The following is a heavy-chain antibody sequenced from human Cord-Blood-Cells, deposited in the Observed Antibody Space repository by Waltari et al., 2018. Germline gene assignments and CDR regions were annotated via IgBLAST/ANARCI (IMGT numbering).Heavy chain of an antibody. CDR1: GYTFTSYG. Sequence: VKVSCKASGYTFTSYGISWVRQAPGQGLAWMGWISAYNGNTNYAQKLQGRVTMTTDTSTSTAYMELRSLRSDDTAVYYCARDLVLNRGDIVVVVAATDEYFQHWGQGTLVTVSS. CDR2: ISAYNGNT. J-gene: IGHJ1*01. V-gene: IGHV1-18*01. CDR3: ARDLVLNRGDIVVVVAATDEYFQH. D-gene: IGHD2-15*01.